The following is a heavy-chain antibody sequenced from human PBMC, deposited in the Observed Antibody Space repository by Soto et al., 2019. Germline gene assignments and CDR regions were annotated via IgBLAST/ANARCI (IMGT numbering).Heavy chain of an antibody. D-gene: IGHD2-8*01. CDR2: IYWDDDR. CDR3: AHRYCTNGVCRDFDY. J-gene: IGHJ4*02. Sequence: QITLKESGPTLVKPTQTLTLICTFSGFSLTTSGVSVGWIRQPLGKALEWLALIYWDDDRRYSPSLKSRLTITKDTSKNQVVLTMINMDPVDTATYYCAHRYCTNGVCRDFDYWAQGTLVTVSS. V-gene: IGHV2-5*02. CDR1: GFSLTTSGVS.